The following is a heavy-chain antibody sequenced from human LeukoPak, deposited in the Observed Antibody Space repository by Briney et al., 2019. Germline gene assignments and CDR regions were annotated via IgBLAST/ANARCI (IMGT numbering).Heavy chain of an antibody. Sequence: PGGSLRLSCAASGFNVSNNYMTWVRQAPGKGLEWVSLIYSSGSTYYADSVKGRFTISRDNSKSTLYLQVNSLRAEDTAVYYCARRGDGGRSFDYWGQGTLVTVSS. J-gene: IGHJ4*02. CDR2: IYSSGST. D-gene: IGHD4-23*01. CDR1: GFNVSNNY. V-gene: IGHV3-53*01. CDR3: ARRGDGGRSFDY.